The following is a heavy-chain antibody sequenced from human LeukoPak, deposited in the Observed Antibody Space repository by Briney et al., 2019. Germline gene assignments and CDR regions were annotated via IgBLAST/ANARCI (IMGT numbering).Heavy chain of an antibody. CDR1: GFTFDDYA. D-gene: IGHD3-16*01. Sequence: PGGSLRLSCAASGFTFDDYAMHWVRQAPGKGVEWVSGISWNSGSIGYADSVKGRFTISRDNAKNSLYLQMTSLRAEDTALYYCAKGGKQDLFFFDNWGQGTMVTVSS. J-gene: IGHJ3*02. CDR3: AKGGKQDLFFFDN. CDR2: ISWNSGSI. V-gene: IGHV3-9*01.